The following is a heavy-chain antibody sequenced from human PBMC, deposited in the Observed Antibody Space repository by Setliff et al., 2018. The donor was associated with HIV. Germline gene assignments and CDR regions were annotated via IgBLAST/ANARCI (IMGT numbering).Heavy chain of an antibody. Sequence: ASVKVSCKASGYTFSSYAIHWVRQAPGQGLEWMGWINTNTGNPTSVQGFTGRFVFSLDTSVSTAYLQINSLKTEDTAVYYCATHCTSTSCYSAGLDYWGQGTLVTVSS. V-gene: IGHV7-4-1*02. CDR1: GYTFSSYA. D-gene: IGHD2-2*01. CDR2: INTNTGNP. CDR3: ATHCTSTSCYSAGLDY. J-gene: IGHJ4*02.